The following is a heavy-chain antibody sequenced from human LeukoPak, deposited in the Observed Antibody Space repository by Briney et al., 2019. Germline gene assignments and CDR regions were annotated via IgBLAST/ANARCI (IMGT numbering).Heavy chain of an antibody. V-gene: IGHV3-23*01. Sequence: PGGTLRLSCAASGFTISSYAMSWVRQAPGKGLEWVSAISGSGGSKYYADSVNGRFTISRNTSKNTPHMQINILSADYTAVYYCAKVMRDVLRYFGWTFDYWGQGTLVTVSS. CDR1: GFTISSYA. CDR2: ISGSGGSK. CDR3: AKVMRDVLRYFGWTFDY. J-gene: IGHJ4*02. D-gene: IGHD3-9*01.